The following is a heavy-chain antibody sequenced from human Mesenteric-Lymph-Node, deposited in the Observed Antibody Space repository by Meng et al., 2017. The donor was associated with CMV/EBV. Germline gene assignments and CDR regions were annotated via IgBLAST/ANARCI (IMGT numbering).Heavy chain of an antibody. D-gene: IGHD3-3*01. Sequence: GGSLRLSCVVSGFTFSSYAMSRVRQAPGKGLEWVSDISGTGYITHFADSVKGRFTISRDDSKNTLYLQMHSLRAEDTAVYYCAKVVAPTIFGVVGVDHWGRGTLVTVSS. V-gene: IGHV3-23*01. CDR3: AKVVAPTIFGVVGVDH. CDR1: GFTFSSYA. J-gene: IGHJ4*02. CDR2: ISGTGYIT.